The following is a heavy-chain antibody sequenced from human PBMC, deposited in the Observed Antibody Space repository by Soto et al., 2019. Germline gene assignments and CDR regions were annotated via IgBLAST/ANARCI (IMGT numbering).Heavy chain of an antibody. V-gene: IGHV3-30*18. CDR3: AKDRGWLAEGYYYGMDV. Sequence: QVQLVESGGGVVQPGRSLRLSCAASGFTFSSYGMHWVRQAPGKGLEWVAVISYDGSNKYYADSVKGRFTISRDNSKNTLYLQMNRRRADDTAVYYCAKDRGWLAEGYYYGMDVWGQGTTVTVSS. D-gene: IGHD5-12*01. J-gene: IGHJ6*02. CDR2: ISYDGSNK. CDR1: GFTFSSYG.